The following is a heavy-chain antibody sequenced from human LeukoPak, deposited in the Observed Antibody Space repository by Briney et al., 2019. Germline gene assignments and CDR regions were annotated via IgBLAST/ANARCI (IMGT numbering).Heavy chain of an antibody. D-gene: IGHD6-19*01. V-gene: IGHV4-61*07. J-gene: IGHJ6*03. CDR3: ARQLALAGTFYMDV. CDR2: IFYSGST. Sequence: WXXQPPGKGXEWIGYIFYSGSTTYNPSLESRVTISVDTSKNQFSLKLGSVTAADTAVYYCARQLALAGTFYMDVWGKGTTVTVSS.